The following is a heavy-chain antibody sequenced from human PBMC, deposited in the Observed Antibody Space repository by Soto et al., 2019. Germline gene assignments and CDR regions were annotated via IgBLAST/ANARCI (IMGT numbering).Heavy chain of an antibody. J-gene: IGHJ6*02. Sequence: PGESLKISCKGSGYSFTSYWIGWVRQMPGKGLEWMGIIYPGDSDTRYSPSFQGQVTISTDKSISTAYLQWSSLKASDTAMYYCAIFRFYGSGGRCLIGMDVWGQGTTVTVSS. CDR3: AIFRFYGSGGRCLIGMDV. CDR1: GYSFTSYW. V-gene: IGHV5-51*01. D-gene: IGHD2-15*01. CDR2: IYPGDSDT.